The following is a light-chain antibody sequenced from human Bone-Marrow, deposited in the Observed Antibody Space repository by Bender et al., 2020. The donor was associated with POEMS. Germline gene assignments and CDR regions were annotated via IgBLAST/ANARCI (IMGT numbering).Light chain of an antibody. J-gene: IGLJ3*02. CDR2: DVS. V-gene: IGLV2-11*01. CDR1: SSDVGGYDY. CDR3: ASWDDSLSGWV. Sequence: QSALTQPPSASGSPGQSVTISCTGTSSDVGGYDYVSWYQQHPGKAPKVMIYDVSRRPSGVSDRFSGSKSGNTASLTISGLRAADEADYFCASWDDSLSGWVFGGGTKLTVL.